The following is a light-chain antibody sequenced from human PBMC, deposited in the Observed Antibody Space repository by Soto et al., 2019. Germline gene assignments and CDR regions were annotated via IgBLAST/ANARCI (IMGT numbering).Light chain of an antibody. CDR2: GAS. CDR3: HQCGNSHWT. CDR1: QTVSSTY. Sequence: EIVLTQSPGTLSLSPGERATLSCRASQTVSSTYLVGYQQKPGQAPRLLIYGASSRAPGVSDRFSGSGSGTDFTLTISRLEPEDFAVYYCHQCGNSHWTFGQGTKVEIK. J-gene: IGKJ1*01. V-gene: IGKV3-20*01.